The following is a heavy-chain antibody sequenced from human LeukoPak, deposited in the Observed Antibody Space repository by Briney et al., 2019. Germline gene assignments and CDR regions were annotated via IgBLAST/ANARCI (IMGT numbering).Heavy chain of an antibody. CDR2: ITSDGSST. D-gene: IGHD2-21*01. Sequence: TGGSLRLSCAASGFTFTSYWMRWVRQAPGKGLVWVSRITSDGSSTNYADSVKGRFTISRDNAKNSLYLQMNGLRAEDTAVYYCAREVRLLTYWGQGTLVTVSS. CDR1: GFTFTSYW. J-gene: IGHJ4*02. CDR3: AREVRLLTY. V-gene: IGHV3-74*01.